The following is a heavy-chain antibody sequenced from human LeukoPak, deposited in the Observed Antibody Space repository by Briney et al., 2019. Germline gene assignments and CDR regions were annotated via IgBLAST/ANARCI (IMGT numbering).Heavy chain of an antibody. J-gene: IGHJ4*02. CDR2: INSDGSST. CDR3: ARDVCSSGWCVYYFDY. V-gene: IGHV3-74*01. D-gene: IGHD6-19*01. Sequence: PGGSLRLSCAASGFTFSSYWMHWVRQAPGKGLVWVSRINSDGSSTSYADSVKGRFTISRDNAKNTLYLQMNSLRAEDTAVYYCARDVCSSGWCVYYFDYWGQGTLVTVSS. CDR1: GFTFSSYW.